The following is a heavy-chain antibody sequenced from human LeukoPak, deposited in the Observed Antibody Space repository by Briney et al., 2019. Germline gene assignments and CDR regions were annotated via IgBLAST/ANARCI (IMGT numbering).Heavy chain of an antibody. D-gene: IGHD6-6*01. CDR2: IYYSGST. Sequence: PSETLSLTCTLSGGSISSYYWSWIRQPPGKGLEWIGYIYYSGSTNYNPSLKSRVTISVDTSKNQFSLKLSSVTAADTAVYYCARESIAARALLDYYYYMDVWGKGTTVTVSS. CDR1: GGSISSYY. CDR3: ARESIAARALLDYYYYMDV. J-gene: IGHJ6*03. V-gene: IGHV4-59*01.